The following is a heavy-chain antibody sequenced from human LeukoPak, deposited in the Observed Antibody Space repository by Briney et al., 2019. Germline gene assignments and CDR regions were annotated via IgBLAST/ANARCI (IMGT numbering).Heavy chain of an antibody. J-gene: IGHJ2*01. CDR3: ARGRGTGSPIGPRYFDL. Sequence: KPGESLKISCKGSGYLFTSYWIAWVRQMPGEGLEWMGIIYPADPDTRYSPSFQGQVTIAADKSISTAFLRWTSLMASDTAIYYCARGRGTGSPIGPRYFDLWGRGTLVTVSS. D-gene: IGHD3-10*01. CDR1: GYLFTSYW. CDR2: IYPADPDT. V-gene: IGHV5-51*01.